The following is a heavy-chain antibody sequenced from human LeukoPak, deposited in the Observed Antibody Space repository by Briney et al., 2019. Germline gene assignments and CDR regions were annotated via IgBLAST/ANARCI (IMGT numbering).Heavy chain of an antibody. J-gene: IGHJ3*02. Sequence: GGSLRLSCTVSGFTVSSDSMSWVRQAPGKGLEWVSFIYSGGSTHYSDSVKGRFTISRDNSKNTLYLQMNSLRAEDTAVYYCASSADTTGLDAFDIWGQGTMVTVSS. D-gene: IGHD1-26*01. CDR3: ASSADTTGLDAFDI. CDR1: GFTVSSDS. V-gene: IGHV3-53*01. CDR2: IYSGGST.